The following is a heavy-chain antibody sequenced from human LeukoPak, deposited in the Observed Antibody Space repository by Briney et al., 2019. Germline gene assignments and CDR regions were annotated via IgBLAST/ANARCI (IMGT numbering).Heavy chain of an antibody. Sequence: PSETLSLTCTVSGGSISSSSYYWGWIRQPPGKGLEWIGSIYYSESTYYNPSLKSRVTISVDTSKNQFSLKLSSVTAADTAVYYCARLSLSGRGPRGEYNWFDPWGQGTLVTVSS. CDR1: GGSISSSSYY. CDR2: IYYSEST. V-gene: IGHV4-39*07. J-gene: IGHJ5*02. D-gene: IGHD3-10*01. CDR3: ARLSLSGRGPRGEYNWFDP.